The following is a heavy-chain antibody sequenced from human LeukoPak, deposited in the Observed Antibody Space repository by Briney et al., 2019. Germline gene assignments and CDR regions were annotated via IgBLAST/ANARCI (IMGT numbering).Heavy chain of an antibody. CDR1: GFSVSSNY. V-gene: IGHV3-53*01. Sequence: GGSLRLSCAASGFSVSSNYMSWVRQAPGKGLEWVSVIYSGGSTYYADSVKGRFTISRDNSKNTLYLQMNSLRAEDTAVYYCATRIDCSGGSCSDAFEIWGQGTMVTVSS. J-gene: IGHJ3*02. CDR3: ATRIDCSGGSCSDAFEI. CDR2: IYSGGST. D-gene: IGHD2-15*01.